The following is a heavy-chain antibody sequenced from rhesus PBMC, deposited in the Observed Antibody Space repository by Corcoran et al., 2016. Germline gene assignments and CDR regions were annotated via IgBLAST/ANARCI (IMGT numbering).Heavy chain of an antibody. CDR2: INGNIGSP. CDR1: GAAISDYW. CDR3: AREIRGNDV. V-gene: IGHV4-80*01. Sequence: QVQLQESGPGLVKPSETLSLTCSVSGAAISDYWWSWIRQTPGKGLEWIGEINGNIGSPTYNPSLKSRVTISKDASKNQFSLKLTAVTAADTAVYYCAREIRGNDVWGPGVQVTVSS. J-gene: IGHJ5-1*01.